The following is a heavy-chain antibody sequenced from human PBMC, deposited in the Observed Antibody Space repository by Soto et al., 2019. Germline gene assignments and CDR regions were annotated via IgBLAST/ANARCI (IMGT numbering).Heavy chain of an antibody. CDR1: VGTFSSYA. CDR3: ARGKSYYGSGKGIYDYYSLDV. V-gene: IGHV1-69*17. Sequence: QGQLVQSGAEVKKPGSSVKVSCKSSVGTFSSYAISWVRQAPGQGLEWMGGVIPVFGLATYAQKVQGRVTITADKSTNTAYMEVSSLRSEDTAVYYCARGKSYYGSGKGIYDYYSLDVWGQGTTVTVSS. D-gene: IGHD3-10*01. J-gene: IGHJ6*01. CDR2: VIPVFGLA.